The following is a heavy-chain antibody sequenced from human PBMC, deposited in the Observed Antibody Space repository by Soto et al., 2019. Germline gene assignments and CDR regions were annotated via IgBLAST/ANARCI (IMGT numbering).Heavy chain of an antibody. CDR1: GLTFSSNA. Sequence: PGGSLRLSCEVSGLTFSSNAMSWVRQAPGKGLQWVSSISGNGGNTNYADSVKGRFTISRDNSKSTLYLQMNSLRAEDTAVYYCANLSNNDSYYWGQRTLATVAS. CDR3: ANLSNNDSYY. J-gene: IGHJ4*02. CDR2: ISGNGGNT. D-gene: IGHD4-4*01. V-gene: IGHV3-23*01.